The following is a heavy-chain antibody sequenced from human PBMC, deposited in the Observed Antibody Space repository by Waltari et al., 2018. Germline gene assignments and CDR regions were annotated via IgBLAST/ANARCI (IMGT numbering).Heavy chain of an antibody. V-gene: IGHV3-43*01. Sequence: EIQLVESGGVMVQPGGSLTLSCAASGFQFDDYPMYWVRQAPGKGLDWVSFISWDCAVTYYSASVKGRFIISRDNSKKSLYPQMTSLTTDDTALYYCAKDIVTTLGGDYYYYGMGVWGQGTTVTVSS. CDR2: ISWDCAVT. D-gene: IGHD3-16*01. J-gene: IGHJ6*02. CDR1: GFQFDDYP. CDR3: AKDIVTTLGGDYYYYGMGV.